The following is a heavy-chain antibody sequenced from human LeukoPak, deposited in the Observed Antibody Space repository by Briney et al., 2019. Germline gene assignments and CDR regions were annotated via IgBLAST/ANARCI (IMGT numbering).Heavy chain of an antibody. CDR2: MSPNSGDT. V-gene: IGHV1-8*01. Sequence: ASVKVSCKASGYTFTSYDFNWVRQATGQRPEWMGWMSPNSGDTGYAQKFQDRVTMTRNTSISTAYMELSSLRSEDTAVYFCVGGAPNWGFDFWGQGTLVTVSS. CDR3: VGGAPNWGFDF. J-gene: IGHJ4*02. D-gene: IGHD7-27*01. CDR1: GYTFTSYD.